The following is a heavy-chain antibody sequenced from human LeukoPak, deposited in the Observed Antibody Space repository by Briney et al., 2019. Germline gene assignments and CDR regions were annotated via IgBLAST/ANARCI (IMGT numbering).Heavy chain of an antibody. CDR1: GGPISIGGYS. CDR2: IYHSGST. Sequence: PSETLSLTCAVSGGPISIGGYSWSWIRQPPGKGLEWIGYIYHSGSTYYNPSLKSRVTISVDRSKNQFSLKLSSVTAADTAVYYCARGVLDSYYYYGMDVWGQGTTVTVSS. CDR3: ARGVLDSYYYYGMDV. J-gene: IGHJ6*02. V-gene: IGHV4-30-2*01. D-gene: IGHD3/OR15-3a*01.